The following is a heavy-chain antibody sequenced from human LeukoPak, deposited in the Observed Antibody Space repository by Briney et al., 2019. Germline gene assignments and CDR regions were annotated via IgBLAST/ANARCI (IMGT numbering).Heavy chain of an antibody. J-gene: IGHJ6*02. V-gene: IGHV1-46*01. CDR1: GYTFTSYY. CDR2: INPSGGST. CDR3: AREGFPPKISDFWSGLGPYYYYGMDV. D-gene: IGHD3-3*01. Sequence: ASVKVSCKASGYTFTSYYMHWVRQAPGQGLEWMGIINPSGGSTSYTQKFQGRVTMTGDTSTSTVYMELSSLRSEDTAVYYCAREGFPPKISDFWSGLGPYYYYGMDVWGQGTTVTVSS.